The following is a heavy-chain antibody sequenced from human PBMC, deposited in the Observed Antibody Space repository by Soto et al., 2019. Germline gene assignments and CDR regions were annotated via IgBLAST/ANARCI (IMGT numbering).Heavy chain of an antibody. Sequence: EVQLVESGGDLVQPGGSLRLSCAASGFTFSNYWMHWVRQAPGKGLMWVSRINPDGSRTTYADSVKGRCAISRDNAKNTVYLQMHSLRAEDAAVYYCARVKLGSYDWFDPWGQGTLVTVSS. V-gene: IGHV3-74*01. D-gene: IGHD3-16*01. J-gene: IGHJ5*02. CDR2: INPDGSRT. CDR1: GFTFSNYW. CDR3: ARVKLGSYDWFDP.